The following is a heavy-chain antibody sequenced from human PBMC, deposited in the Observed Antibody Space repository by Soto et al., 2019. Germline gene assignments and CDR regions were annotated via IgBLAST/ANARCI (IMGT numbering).Heavy chain of an antibody. CDR3: AQIVGATDYYGMDV. CDR2: ISYDGSNK. Sequence: QVQLVESGGGVVQPGRSLRLSCAASGFTFSSYGMHWVRQAPGKGLEWVAVISYDGSNKYYADSVKGRFTISRDNSKNTLYLQMNSLRAEDTAVYNCAQIVGATDYYGMDVWGQGTTVTVSS. D-gene: IGHD1-26*01. J-gene: IGHJ6*02. V-gene: IGHV3-30*18. CDR1: GFTFSSYG.